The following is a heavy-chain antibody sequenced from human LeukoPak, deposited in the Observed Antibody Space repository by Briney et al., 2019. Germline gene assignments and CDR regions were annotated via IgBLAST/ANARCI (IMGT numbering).Heavy chain of an antibody. J-gene: IGHJ4*02. CDR2: ISSSSSTI. V-gene: IGHV3-48*01. D-gene: IGHD5-24*01. CDR1: GFTFNNYY. CDR3: ARSVDVDY. Sequence: GGSLRLSCAASGFTFNNYYMSWVRQAPGKGLECVSCISSSSSTIYYADSVKGRFTISRDKAKNSLYLQMNALRAEDAAVYYCARSVDVDYWGQGILVTVSP.